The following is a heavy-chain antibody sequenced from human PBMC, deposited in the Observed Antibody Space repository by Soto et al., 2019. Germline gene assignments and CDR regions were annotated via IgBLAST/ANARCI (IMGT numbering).Heavy chain of an antibody. D-gene: IGHD2-15*01. CDR2: MTGNGDIT. V-gene: IGHV3-23*01. CDR3: ATRIGCSGGICYGLDY. CDR1: GFTFSTYA. J-gene: IGHJ4*02. Sequence: EVQLLESGGGLVQPGESLRLSCAASGFTFSTYAMHWVRQAPGKGLEWVSVMTGNGDITYYTASVKGRFTISRDNSKNTLYLQMNSLRAEDTAIYYCATRIGCSGGICYGLDYWGQGTLVTVSS.